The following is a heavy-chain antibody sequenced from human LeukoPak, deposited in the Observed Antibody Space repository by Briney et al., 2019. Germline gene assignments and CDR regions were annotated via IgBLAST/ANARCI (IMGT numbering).Heavy chain of an antibody. D-gene: IGHD6-19*01. CDR2: ISSSSSYI. J-gene: IGHJ4*02. Sequence: KPGGSLRLSCAASGFTFINYGMTWVRQAPGKGLKWVSSISSSSSYIYYADSVKGRLTISRDNAKNSLYLYMNSLRAEDTAVYYCARDGRGAVASDYWGQGTLLTVSS. CDR3: ARDGRGAVASDY. V-gene: IGHV3-21*01. CDR1: GFTFINYG.